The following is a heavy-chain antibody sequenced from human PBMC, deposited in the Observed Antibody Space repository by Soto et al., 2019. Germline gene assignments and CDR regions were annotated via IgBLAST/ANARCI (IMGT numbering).Heavy chain of an antibody. CDR1: GFIFSNYA. V-gene: IGHV3-23*01. CDR2: IGGAAVST. D-gene: IGHD1-26*01. Sequence: EVPLLESGGGLVQPGGSLRLSCAASGFIFSNYAMSWVRQGPGKGLEWVSVIGGAAVSTDCADSVKGRRTVSRDDSKNTVYRQLDSLRDADTAVYYGAKDANSYNGYYDPFDIWGQGTMVTVSS. J-gene: IGHJ3*02. CDR3: AKDANSYNGYYDPFDI.